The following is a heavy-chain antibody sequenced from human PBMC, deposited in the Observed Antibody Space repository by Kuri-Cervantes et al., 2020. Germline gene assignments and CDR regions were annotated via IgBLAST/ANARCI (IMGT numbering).Heavy chain of an antibody. Sequence: SVKVSCKASGGTFSSYAISWVRQAPGQGLEWLGGIIPLFGTANYTQKFHGRVTFTTDESTSTAYMDLTSLRSEDTAVYYCARTLTYNDYAYHYYMDVWGKGTTVTVSS. V-gene: IGHV1-69*05. J-gene: IGHJ6*03. D-gene: IGHD4-17*01. CDR1: GGTFSSYA. CDR2: IIPLFGTA. CDR3: ARTLTYNDYAYHYYMDV.